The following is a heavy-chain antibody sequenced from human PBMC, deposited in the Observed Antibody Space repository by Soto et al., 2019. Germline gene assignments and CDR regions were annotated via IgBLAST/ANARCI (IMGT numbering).Heavy chain of an antibody. CDR2: IYWDDDK. D-gene: IGHD5-12*01. CDR3: AHRKGYSGYDPPYYFDY. J-gene: IGHJ4*02. V-gene: IGHV2-5*02. CDR1: GFSLSTSGVG. Sequence: SGPTLVNPTQTLTLTCTFSGFSLSTSGVGVGWIRQPPGKALEWLALIYWDDDKRYSPSLKSRLTITKDTSKNQVDLTMTNMDPVDTATYYCAHRKGYSGYDPPYYFDYWGQGTLVTVSS.